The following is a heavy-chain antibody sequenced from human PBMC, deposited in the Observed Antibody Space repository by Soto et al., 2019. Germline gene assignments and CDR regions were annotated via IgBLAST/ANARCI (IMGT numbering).Heavy chain of an antibody. Sequence: PAETLSLTCAVSGGSISTMDWWTWVRQPPGQGLQWIGEIYHTGGTNYNPSLQSRVLISIDESKTSFSLNLDSVTATDTAVYYCATRRDRGDVWGPGMLVTVSS. CDR3: ATRRDRGDV. CDR1: GGSISTMDW. V-gene: IGHV4-4*02. J-gene: IGHJ4*02. D-gene: IGHD5-12*01. CDR2: IYHTGGT.